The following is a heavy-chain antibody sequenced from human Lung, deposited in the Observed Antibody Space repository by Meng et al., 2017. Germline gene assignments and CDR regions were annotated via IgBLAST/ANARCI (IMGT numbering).Heavy chain of an antibody. J-gene: IGHJ4*02. Sequence: QVQLQQWGAGLLKPSGTLSSTCVVSGGSFSDYYWSWIRQPPGKGLEWIGEINHSGSTNYNPSLESRATISVDTSQNNLSLKLSSVTAADSAVYYCARGPTTMAHDFDYWGQGTLVTVSS. D-gene: IGHD4-11*01. CDR3: ARGPTTMAHDFDY. V-gene: IGHV4-34*01. CDR1: GGSFSDYY. CDR2: INHSGST.